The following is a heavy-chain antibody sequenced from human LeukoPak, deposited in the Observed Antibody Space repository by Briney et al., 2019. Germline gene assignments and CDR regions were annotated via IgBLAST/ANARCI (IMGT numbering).Heavy chain of an antibody. D-gene: IGHD6-13*01. CDR1: GFTFSSYA. V-gene: IGHV3-30*01. J-gene: IGHJ4*02. CDR2: ISYDGSNK. Sequence: PGRSLILSCAASGFTFSSYAMHWVRQAPGTGLEWVAGISYDGSNKYYADSVKGRFSISRDNSKNTLYLQMNSLRAEDTAVYYCVLVDYWGQGTLVTVSS. CDR3: VLVDY.